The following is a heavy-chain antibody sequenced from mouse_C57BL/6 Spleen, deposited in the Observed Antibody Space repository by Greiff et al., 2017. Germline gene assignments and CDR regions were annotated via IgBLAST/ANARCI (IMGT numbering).Heavy chain of an antibody. CDR2: IYPSDSET. V-gene: IGHV1-61*01. D-gene: IGHD2-3*01. CDR3: ARSDDGYYPFDY. Sequence: VQLQQPGAELVRPGSSVKLSCKASGYTFTSYWMDWVKQRPGQGLEWIGNIYPSDSETHYNQKFKDKATLTVDKSSSTAYMQLSSLTSEDSAVYYCARSDDGYYPFDYWGQGTTLTVSS. CDR1: GYTFTSYW. J-gene: IGHJ2*01.